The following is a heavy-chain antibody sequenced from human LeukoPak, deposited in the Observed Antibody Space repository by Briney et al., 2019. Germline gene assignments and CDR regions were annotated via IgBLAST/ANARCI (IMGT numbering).Heavy chain of an antibody. CDR3: ARDVSTTVTYAFDI. V-gene: IGHV1-2*02. J-gene: IGHJ3*02. CDR2: INPNSGGT. CDR1: GYTFTGYY. Sequence: GASVKVSCKASGYTFTGYYMHWVRQAPGQGLEWMGWINPNSGGTNYAQKFQGRVTMTRDTSISTAYMELSRLRSDDTAVYYCARDVSTTVTYAFDIWGQGTMVTVSS. D-gene: IGHD4-17*01.